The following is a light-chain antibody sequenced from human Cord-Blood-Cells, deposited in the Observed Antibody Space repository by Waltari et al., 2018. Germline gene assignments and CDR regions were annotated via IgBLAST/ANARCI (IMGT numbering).Light chain of an antibody. J-gene: IGKJ5*01. CDR1: QSLLHSNGYNY. Sequence: DIVMTQSPLSLPVTPGEPPSISCRSSQSLLHSNGYNYLDWYLQKPGQSPQLLIYLGSNRASGVPDRFSGSGSGTDFTLKISRVEAEDVGVYYCMQALQTLSITFGQGTRLEIK. CDR3: MQALQTLSIT. CDR2: LGS. V-gene: IGKV2-28*01.